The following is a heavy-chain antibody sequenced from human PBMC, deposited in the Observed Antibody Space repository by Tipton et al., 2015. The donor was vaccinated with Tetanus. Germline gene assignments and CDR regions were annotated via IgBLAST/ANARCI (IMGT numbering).Heavy chain of an antibody. V-gene: IGHV3-7*01. J-gene: IGHJ1*01. CDR3: ARPIIEVAGDVCFQH. D-gene: IGHD6-19*01. CDR2: IREDGSEK. CDR1: GFTFSSYW. Sequence: SLRLSCAASGFTFSSYWMSWARQAPGKGLEWVGIIREDGSEKTYVDSVKGRFTISRDNAKNSLYLQINNLRVEDTAVYYCARPIIEVAGDVCFQHWGEGTQVTVTS.